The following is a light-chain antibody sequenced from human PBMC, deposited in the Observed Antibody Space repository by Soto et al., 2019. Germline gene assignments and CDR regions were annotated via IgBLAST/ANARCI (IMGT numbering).Light chain of an antibody. CDR2: LEGSGSY. J-gene: IGLJ3*02. CDR3: ATWDSNTPV. CDR1: SGHSSYI. Sequence: QLVLTQSSSASASLGSSVKLTCTLSSGHSSYIIAWHQQQPGKAPRYLMKLEGSGSYNKGSGVPDRFSGSSSGADRYLTISILQFEDEADYYCATWDSNTPVFGGGTKLTVL. V-gene: IGLV4-60*02.